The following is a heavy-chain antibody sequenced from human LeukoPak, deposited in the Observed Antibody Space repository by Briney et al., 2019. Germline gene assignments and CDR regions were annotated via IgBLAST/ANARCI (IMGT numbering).Heavy chain of an antibody. D-gene: IGHD3-10*01. CDR2: IRYDGSFK. CDR1: GFTFSDYG. CDR3: ARVNMVRGVMPYYYYYMDV. V-gene: IGHV3-30*02. J-gene: IGHJ6*03. Sequence: GGSLRLSCAASGFTFSDYGLHWVRQAPGKGLEWVAFIRYDGSFKYYADSVKGRFTISRDNSKDTLFLQMNSLRAEDTALYYCARVNMVRGVMPYYYYYMDVWGKGTTVTVSS.